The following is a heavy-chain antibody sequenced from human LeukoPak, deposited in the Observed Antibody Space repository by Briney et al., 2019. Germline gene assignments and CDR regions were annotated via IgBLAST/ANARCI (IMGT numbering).Heavy chain of an antibody. CDR3: ARDKGDYGDYYWFDP. CDR1: GGSISSYY. D-gene: IGHD4-17*01. J-gene: IGHJ5*02. CDR2: IYYSGST. Sequence: SETLSLTCTVSGGSISSYYWSWIRQAPGKGLEWIGYIYYSGSTNYNPSLKSRVTISVDTSKNQFSLKLGSVTAADTAVYYCARDKGDYGDYYWFDPWAREPWSPSPQ. V-gene: IGHV4-59*01.